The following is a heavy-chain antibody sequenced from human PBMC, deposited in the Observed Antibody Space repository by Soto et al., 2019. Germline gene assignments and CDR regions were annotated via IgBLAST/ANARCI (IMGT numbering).Heavy chain of an antibody. J-gene: IGHJ4*02. D-gene: IGHD3-16*02. CDR3: ARDQVVWGSYRKAAFDY. CDR2: INAGNGNT. CDR1: GYTFTSYA. V-gene: IGHV1-3*01. Sequence: QVQLVQSGAEVKKPGASVKVSCKASGYTFTSYAMHWVRQAPGQRLEWMGWINAGNGNTKYSQKFQGRVTITRDTSASTAYMELSSLRSEDTAVYYCARDQVVWGSYRKAAFDYWGQGTLVTVSS.